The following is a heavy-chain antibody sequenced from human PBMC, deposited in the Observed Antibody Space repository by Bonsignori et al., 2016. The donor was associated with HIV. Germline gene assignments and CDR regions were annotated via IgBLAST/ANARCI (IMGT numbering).Heavy chain of an antibody. D-gene: IGHD4-11*01. Sequence: WVRQAPGQGLEWMGWIDPAGSGTDYAQEFRGRVIMTRDTSISTAYMELIRLTADDTATYYCTIKTSSSTDSTDYWGQGTLVTVSS. J-gene: IGHJ4*02. CDR3: TIKTSSSTDSTDY. CDR2: IDPAGSGT. V-gene: IGHV1-2*02.